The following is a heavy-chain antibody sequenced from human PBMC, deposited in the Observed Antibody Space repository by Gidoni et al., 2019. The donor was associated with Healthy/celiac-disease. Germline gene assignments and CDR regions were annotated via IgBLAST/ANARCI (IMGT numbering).Heavy chain of an antibody. D-gene: IGHD3-3*01. Sequence: QVQLQQWGAGLLKPSETLSLTCAVYGGSFSGYYWSWIRQPPGKGLEWIGEINHGGSTNYNPSLKSRVTISVDTSKNQFSLKLSSVTAADTAVYYCARRMTIFGVVIRLGWFDPWGQGTLVTVSS. J-gene: IGHJ5*02. CDR3: ARRMTIFGVVIRLGWFDP. CDR2: INHGGST. V-gene: IGHV4-34*01. CDR1: GGSFSGYY.